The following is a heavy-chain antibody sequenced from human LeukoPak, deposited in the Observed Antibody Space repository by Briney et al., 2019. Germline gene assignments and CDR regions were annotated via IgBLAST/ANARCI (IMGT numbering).Heavy chain of an antibody. D-gene: IGHD3-10*01. V-gene: IGHV3-15*01. CDR1: GFTFSNAW. Sequence: GGSLRLSCAASGFTFSNAWMSWVRQAPGKGLEWVGRIKSKTDGGTTDYAAPVKGRFTISRDDSKNTLYLQMNSLTSEDTAVYYCARGQWRFGVFQPYYFDYWGQGTLVTVSS. CDR3: ARGQWRFGVFQPYYFDY. J-gene: IGHJ4*02. CDR2: IKSKTDGGTT.